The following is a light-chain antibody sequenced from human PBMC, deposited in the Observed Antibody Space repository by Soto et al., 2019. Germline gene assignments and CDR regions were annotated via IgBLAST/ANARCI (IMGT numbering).Light chain of an antibody. CDR2: EVT. CDR1: SSDVGNYNY. V-gene: IGLV2-8*01. Sequence: QSALTQPPSASGSPGQSVTISCTGTSSDVGNYNYVSWYQQHPGKAPKLLIYEVTKRPSGVPDRLSGSKSDNTASLTVSGLQAEDEADYYCISYAGSDNLVVGGGTQLTVL. J-gene: IGLJ2*01. CDR3: ISYAGSDNLV.